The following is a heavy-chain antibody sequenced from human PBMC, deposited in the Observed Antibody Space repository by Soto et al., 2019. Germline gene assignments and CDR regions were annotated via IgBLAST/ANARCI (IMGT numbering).Heavy chain of an antibody. Sequence: GGSLRLSCAASGFTFSSYGMHWVRQAPGKGLEWVAVIWYDGSNKYYADSVKGRFTISRDNSKNTLYLQMNSLRAEDTAVYYCARGVVGATHYYYYGMDVWGQGTTVTVS. CDR1: GFTFSSYG. V-gene: IGHV3-33*01. CDR3: ARGVVGATHYYYYGMDV. D-gene: IGHD1-26*01. J-gene: IGHJ6*02. CDR2: IWYDGSNK.